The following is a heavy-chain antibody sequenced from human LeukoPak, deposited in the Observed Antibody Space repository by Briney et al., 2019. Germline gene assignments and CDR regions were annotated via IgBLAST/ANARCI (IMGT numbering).Heavy chain of an antibody. CDR2: IFYVGST. CDR3: ARDYYDSRGEAFDI. CDR1: GDPNDSHY. V-gene: IGHV4-59*11. J-gene: IGHJ3*02. D-gene: IGHD3-22*01. Sequence: SETLSLICTVSGDPNDSHYWSWMRQPPAKGLEWIGYIFYVGSTNYNPSLKSRVTISVDKSKNQFSLKLNSVTAEDTAVYYCARDYYDSRGEAFDIWGQGTMVTVSS.